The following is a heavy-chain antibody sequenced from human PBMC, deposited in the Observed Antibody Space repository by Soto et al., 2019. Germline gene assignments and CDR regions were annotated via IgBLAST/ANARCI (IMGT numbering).Heavy chain of an antibody. Sequence: ASVKVSCKASGYTFTSYGISWVRQAPGQGLEWMGWISAYNGNTNYAQKLKGKVTMTTNTSTSTAYMELRSLRSEDTAVYYCARGLNGYSHYFDYWGQGTLVTVS. CDR2: ISAYNGNT. D-gene: IGHD5-18*01. CDR3: ARGLNGYSHYFDY. V-gene: IGHV1-18*01. CDR1: GYTFTSYG. J-gene: IGHJ4*02.